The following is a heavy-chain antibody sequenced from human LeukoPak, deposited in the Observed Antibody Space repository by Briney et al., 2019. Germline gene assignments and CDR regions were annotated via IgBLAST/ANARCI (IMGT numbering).Heavy chain of an antibody. V-gene: IGHV4-39*01. CDR3: GRRGGIATAALFFQY. D-gene: IGHD6-13*01. J-gene: IGHJ1*01. Sequence: SETLSLTCTVSGDSISSSSYYWDWIRQPPGKGLEWIASIHYSGSSYYNPSLKSRVTISVDTSKNQFSLKLSSVTAADTAVYYCGRRGGIATAALFFQYWGQDTLVTVSS. CDR2: IHYSGSS. CDR1: GDSISSSSYY.